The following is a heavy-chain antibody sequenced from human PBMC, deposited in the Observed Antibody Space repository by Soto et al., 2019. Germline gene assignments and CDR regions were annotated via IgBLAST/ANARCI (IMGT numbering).Heavy chain of an antibody. Sequence: SVKVSCKASGGTFSSYAISWVRQAPGQGLEWMGGIIPIFGTANYAQKFQGRVTITADKSTSTAYMELSSLRSEDTAVYYCAKGSSGYTHFDYWGQGTLVTVSS. V-gene: IGHV1-69*06. CDR1: GGTFSSYA. J-gene: IGHJ4*02. CDR2: IIPIFGTA. CDR3: AKGSSGYTHFDY. D-gene: IGHD3-22*01.